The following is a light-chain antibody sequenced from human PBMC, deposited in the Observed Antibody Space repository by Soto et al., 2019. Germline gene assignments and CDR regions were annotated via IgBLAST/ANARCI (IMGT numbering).Light chain of an antibody. J-gene: IGKJ2*01. CDR1: QSVSSN. CDR2: GAS. CDR3: QQYNNWPHT. V-gene: IGKV3-15*01. Sequence: EIVMTQSPATLSVSPGERATISCRASQSVSSNLAWYQQKPGQAPRLLIYGASTRATGIPARFSGSGSGTEFTLTISSLQSEDFAVYSCQQYNNWPHTFGQGTKLEIK.